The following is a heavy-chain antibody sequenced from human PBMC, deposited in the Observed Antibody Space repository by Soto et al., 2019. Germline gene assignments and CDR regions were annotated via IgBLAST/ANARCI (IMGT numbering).Heavy chain of an antibody. CDR1: GFTFSSYA. D-gene: IGHD3-9*01. V-gene: IGHV3-23*01. CDR2: ISGSGGST. CDR3: ARDQGNYDILTGYLGRYYYYGMDV. Sequence: EVQLLESGGGLVQPGGSLRLSCAASGFTFSSYAMSWVRQAPGKGLEWVSAISGSGGSTYYADSVKGRFTISRDNSKNSLYLQMNSLRAEDTAVYYCARDQGNYDILTGYLGRYYYYGMDVWGQGTTVTVSS. J-gene: IGHJ6*02.